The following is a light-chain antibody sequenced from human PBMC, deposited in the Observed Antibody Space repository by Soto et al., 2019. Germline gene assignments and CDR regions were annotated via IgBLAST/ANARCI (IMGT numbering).Light chain of an antibody. J-gene: IGLJ1*01. CDR3: ASWDDSLNGLL. CDR2: DNN. Sequence: QSVLTQPPSASGPPGQRVTISCSGSSSNIGINAVNWYQQLPGTAPKLLMYDNNQRPSGVPDRVSGSKSGTSASLAISGLQSDDEADYYCASWDDSLNGLLFGTGTKLTVL. V-gene: IGLV1-44*01. CDR1: SSNIGINA.